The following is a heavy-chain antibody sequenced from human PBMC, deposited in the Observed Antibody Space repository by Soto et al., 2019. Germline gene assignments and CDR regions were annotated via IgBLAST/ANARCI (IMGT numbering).Heavy chain of an antibody. J-gene: IGHJ6*02. CDR2: ISTYNGDS. V-gene: IGHV1-18*01. D-gene: IGHD1-26*01. Sequence: QVELEQSGVEVKKPGASVKVTCKASGYSFHNFGISWVRQAPGQGLEWLGWISTYNGDSNYAQKFQGRVTMTTDMSTSTTSMELRSLSPADPAVYYCEGLGNSGCHSHVYYGMDVWGQGTTVTVSS. CDR1: GYSFHNFG. CDR3: EGLGNSGCHSHVYYGMDV.